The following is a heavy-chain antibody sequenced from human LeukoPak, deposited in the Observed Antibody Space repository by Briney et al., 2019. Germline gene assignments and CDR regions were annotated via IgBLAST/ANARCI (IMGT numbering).Heavy chain of an antibody. CDR3: ARRGRNSSGWQDYL. V-gene: IGHV4-59*01. CDR1: GGSISSYY. J-gene: IGHJ4*02. CDR2: IYHTGST. Sequence: SETLSLTCTVSGGSISSYYWSWIRQPPGRGLEWIANIYHTGSTNYNPSLSSRVTISIDTAKNQFSLKLTSVTAADTAVYYCARRGRNSSGWQDYLWGQGTLVTVSS. D-gene: IGHD6-25*01.